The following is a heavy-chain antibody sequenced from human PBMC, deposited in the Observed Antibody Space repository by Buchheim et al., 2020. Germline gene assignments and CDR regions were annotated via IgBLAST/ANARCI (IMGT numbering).Heavy chain of an antibody. D-gene: IGHD3-16*01. CDR2: INHSGTT. Sequence: QAQLQESGPGLVKPAGTLSLTCGVSGDSISSTDWWNWVRQPPGKGLEWIGEINHSGTTNYSPSLKSRVTMSVDKSKKQFSLNLSSVTAADTAVYYCARNFGLGGMDVWGRGTT. CDR3: ARNFGLGGMDV. V-gene: IGHV4-4*02. J-gene: IGHJ6*02. CDR1: GDSISSTDW.